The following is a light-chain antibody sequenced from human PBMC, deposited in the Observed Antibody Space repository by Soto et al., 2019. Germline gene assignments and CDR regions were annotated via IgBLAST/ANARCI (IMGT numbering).Light chain of an antibody. J-gene: IGKJ1*01. CDR1: QSFGSTS. V-gene: IGKV3-20*01. Sequence: EFVLTQSPGTLSLSPGERATLSCRASQSFGSTSLAWYQQKPGQSPRLLIYGASSRATGIPDRFSGGGSGTDFTLTISRLEPEDFAVYYCQQYGSSPSGRFGQGTKVEI. CDR3: QQYGSSPSGR. CDR2: GAS.